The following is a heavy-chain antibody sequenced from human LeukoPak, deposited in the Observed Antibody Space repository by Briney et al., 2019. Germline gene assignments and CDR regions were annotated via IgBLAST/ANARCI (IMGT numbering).Heavy chain of an antibody. Sequence: GGSLRLSCAASGSTFSSYAMSWVRQAPGKGLEWVSAISGSGGSTYYADSVKGRFTISRDNSKNTLYLQMNSLRAEDTAVYYCAKDSSSWYGGYFDYWGQGTLVTVSS. CDR3: AKDSSSWYGGYFDY. CDR2: ISGSGGST. D-gene: IGHD6-13*01. J-gene: IGHJ4*02. V-gene: IGHV3-23*01. CDR1: GSTFSSYA.